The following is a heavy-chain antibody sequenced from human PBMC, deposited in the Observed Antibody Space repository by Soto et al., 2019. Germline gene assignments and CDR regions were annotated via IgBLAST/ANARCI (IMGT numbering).Heavy chain of an antibody. D-gene: IGHD4-17*01. CDR3: ASADDFSDRFDY. CDR2: LYYSGST. J-gene: IGHJ4*02. Sequence: SEPLSRTGTVSGVSTSRGDFYWSGIRQPPGKGLELIGNLYYSGSTYYNPSLRSRAIMSVDTSQNQFSLKLSSLTAADTAVYFCASADDFSDRFDYWGQGALVTVSS. V-gene: IGHV4-30-4*01. CDR1: GVSTSRGDFY.